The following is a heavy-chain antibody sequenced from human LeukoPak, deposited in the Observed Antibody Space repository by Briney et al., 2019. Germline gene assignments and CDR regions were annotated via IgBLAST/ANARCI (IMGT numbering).Heavy chain of an antibody. D-gene: IGHD6-19*01. CDR3: AKDFVAVAGGKVDC. CDR1: GFTFSSYA. Sequence: PGGSLRLSCTTSGFTFSSYAVSWVRQAPGKGLQWVSGINAGDRSTYYAESVKGRFTISRDNSKNTLYLQMNSLRVEDTAVYYCAKDFVAVAGGKVDCWGQGTLVTVSS. V-gene: IGHV3-23*01. J-gene: IGHJ4*02. CDR2: INAGDRST.